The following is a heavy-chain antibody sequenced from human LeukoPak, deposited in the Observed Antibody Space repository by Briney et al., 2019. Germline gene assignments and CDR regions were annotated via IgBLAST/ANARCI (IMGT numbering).Heavy chain of an antibody. J-gene: IGHJ5*02. CDR2: IYYSGST. CDR1: GGSISSSSYY. D-gene: IGHD6-6*01. CDR3: ASPKKVSRARPGWFDP. Sequence: SETLSLTCTVSGGSISSSSYYWGWIRQPPGKGLEWIGSIYYSGSTYYNPSLKSRVTISVDTSKNQFSLKLSSVTAADTAVYYCASPKKVSRARPGWFDPWGQGTLVTVSS. V-gene: IGHV4-39*01.